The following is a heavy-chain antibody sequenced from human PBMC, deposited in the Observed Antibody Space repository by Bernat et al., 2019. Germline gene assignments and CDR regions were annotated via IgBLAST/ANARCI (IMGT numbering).Heavy chain of an antibody. V-gene: IGHV4-39*07. CDR3: ARGRHDYYDSSGYPCYGMDV. J-gene: IGHJ6*02. CDR1: GGSISSSSYY. CDR2: IYYSGST. D-gene: IGHD3-22*01. Sequence: QLQLQESGPGLVKPSETLSLTCTVSGGSISSSSYYWGWIRQPPGKGLEWIGSIYYSGSTYYNPSLKSRVTISVDTSKNQFSLKLSSVTAADTAVYYCARGRHDYYDSSGYPCYGMDVWGQGTTVTVSS.